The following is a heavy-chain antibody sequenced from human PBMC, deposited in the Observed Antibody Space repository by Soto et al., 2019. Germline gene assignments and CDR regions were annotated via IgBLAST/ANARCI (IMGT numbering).Heavy chain of an antibody. Sequence: QVQLVQSGAEVKKPGASVKISCKASGYTFTSYYMHWVRQAPGQGLEWMGIINPSGGSTNYAQKLQGRVAITRDTSTSTVSMELNSLRSEDTAVYYCARPPYPGCINAVCYPLDYWGQGTLVTVSS. CDR3: ARPPYPGCINAVCYPLDY. D-gene: IGHD2-8*01. V-gene: IGHV1-46*01. J-gene: IGHJ4*02. CDR1: GYTFTSYY. CDR2: INPSGGST.